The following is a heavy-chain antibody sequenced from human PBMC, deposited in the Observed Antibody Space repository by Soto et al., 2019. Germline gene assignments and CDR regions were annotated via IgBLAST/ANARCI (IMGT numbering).Heavy chain of an antibody. CDR1: GGTFSSYA. Sequence: SVKVSCTASGGTFSSYAISWVRQAPGQGLEWMGGSIPIFGTANYAQKFQGRVTITADESTSTAYMELSSLRSEDTAMYYCEGGWFFYYGIEALGQGTPGTVPS. CDR2: SIPIFGTA. CDR3: EGGWFFYYGIEA. V-gene: IGHV1-69*13. J-gene: IGHJ6*01. D-gene: IGHD2-15*01.